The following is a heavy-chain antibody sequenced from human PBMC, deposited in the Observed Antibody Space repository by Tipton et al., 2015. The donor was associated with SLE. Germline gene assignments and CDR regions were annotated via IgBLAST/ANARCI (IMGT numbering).Heavy chain of an antibody. CDR3: ASNGGTTRSDAFGI. J-gene: IGHJ3*02. CDR1: GFIFSTYG. CDR2: ISYDGSNK. V-gene: IGHV3-30*03. D-gene: IGHD1-1*01. Sequence: SLRLSCAASGFIFSTYGMHWVRQAPGKGLEWVAVISYDGSNKYYADSVKGRCTISRDNSKNTLYLQMNSLRAEDTAVYYCASNGGTTRSDAFGIWGQGTVVTVSS.